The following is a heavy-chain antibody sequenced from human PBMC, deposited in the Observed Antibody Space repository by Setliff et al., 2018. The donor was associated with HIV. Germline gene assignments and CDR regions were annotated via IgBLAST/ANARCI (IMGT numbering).Heavy chain of an antibody. J-gene: IGHJ4*02. V-gene: IGHV4-59*02. D-gene: IGHD1-26*01. Sequence: SETLSLTCTVSGGSVSSHFWSWIRQPPGKGLEWIGSIYYSGSTNYNPSLKSRVTISVVTSKNQFSLKLSSVTAADTAVYYCARGYSGCWGQGTLVTVSS. CDR3: ARGYSGC. CDR2: IYYSGST. CDR1: GGSVSSHF.